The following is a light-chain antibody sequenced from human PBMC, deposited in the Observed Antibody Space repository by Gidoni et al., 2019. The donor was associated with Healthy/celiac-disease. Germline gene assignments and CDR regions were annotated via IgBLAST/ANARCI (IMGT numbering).Light chain of an antibody. CDR3: RQYNSYSPLT. CDR2: KAS. Sequence: DIQRTQTPSTLSASVGDRFTITGRASQSISSWLAWYQQKTGNAPKLLIYKASSLESGVPSRFGGSGSGTEFSLTISSLHPDDFATYYCRQYNSYSPLTFXGXTKVEIK. J-gene: IGKJ4*01. CDR1: QSISSW. V-gene: IGKV1-5*03.